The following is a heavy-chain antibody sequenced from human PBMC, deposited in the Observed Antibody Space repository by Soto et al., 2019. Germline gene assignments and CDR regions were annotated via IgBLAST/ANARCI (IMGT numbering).Heavy chain of an antibody. CDR3: ARETPSAAAAYYYYGLDV. CDR2: IIPVFGTA. Sequence: QVQLVQSGAEVKKAGSSVKVSCKVSGGTFSSYFINWVRQAPGQGLEWVGGIIPVFGTASYAEKFQGRVTITADEATSTAYMELGRLRSDDTAVYYCARETPSAAAAYYYYGLDVWGQGTTVTVPS. V-gene: IGHV1-69*01. D-gene: IGHD6-13*01. CDR1: GGTFSSYF. J-gene: IGHJ6*02.